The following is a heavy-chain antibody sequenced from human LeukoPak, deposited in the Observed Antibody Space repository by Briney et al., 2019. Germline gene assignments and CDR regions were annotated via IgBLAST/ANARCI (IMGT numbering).Heavy chain of an antibody. CDR2: IYSGGST. CDR1: GFTVSSNY. CDR3: ARGYCSSTSCLAFDP. V-gene: IGHV3-53*04. Sequence: PGGSLRLSCAASGFTVSSNYMSCVRQAPGKGLEWVSVIYSGGSTYYADSVKGRFTISRHNSKNTLYLQMNSLRAEDTAVYYCARGYCSSTSCLAFDPWGQGTLVTVSS. J-gene: IGHJ5*02. D-gene: IGHD2-2*01.